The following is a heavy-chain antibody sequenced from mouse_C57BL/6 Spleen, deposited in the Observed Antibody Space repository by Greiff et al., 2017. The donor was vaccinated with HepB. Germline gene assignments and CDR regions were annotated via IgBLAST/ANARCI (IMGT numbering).Heavy chain of an antibody. CDR1: GFTFSDYY. V-gene: IGHV5-16*01. D-gene: IGHD1-1*01. CDR3: ARENYGSRAMDY. CDR2: INYDGSST. J-gene: IGHJ4*01. Sequence: EVHLVESEGGLVQPGSSMKLSCTASGFTFSDYYMAWVRQVPEKGLEWVANINYDGSSTYYLDSLKSRFIISRDNAKNILYLQMSSLKSEDTATYYCARENYGSRAMDYWGQGTSVTVSS.